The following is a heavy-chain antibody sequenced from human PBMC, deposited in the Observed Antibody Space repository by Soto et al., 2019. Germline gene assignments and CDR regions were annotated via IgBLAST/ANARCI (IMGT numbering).Heavy chain of an antibody. Sequence: EVQLLESGGGLVQTGGSLRLSCAASGFTFSSYAMSWVRQTPGKGLEWVSSINAGGGGTYYADSVQGRFAISRDNSKNTLYLQMNSLRAEDTAVYYCAKLKDNSGSDYWGQGTLVTVSS. V-gene: IGHV3-23*01. CDR3: AKLKDNSGSDY. J-gene: IGHJ4*02. CDR2: INAGGGGT. CDR1: GFTFSSYA. D-gene: IGHD5-12*01.